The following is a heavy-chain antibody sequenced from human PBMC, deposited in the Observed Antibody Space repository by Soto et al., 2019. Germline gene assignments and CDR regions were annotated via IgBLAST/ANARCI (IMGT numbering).Heavy chain of an antibody. CDR1: GFTVSSYA. V-gene: IGHV3-23*01. CDR3: AKGVPGIAVAGTGYFQH. J-gene: IGHJ1*01. Sequence: EVQLLESGGGLVQPGGSLRLSCAASGFTVSSYAMSWVRQAPGKGLEWVSGISGSGDSTYYADSVKGRFTISRDNSKNTLYLQMNSLRAEDTAVYYRAKGVPGIAVAGTGYFQHWGQGTLVTVSS. CDR2: ISGSGDST. D-gene: IGHD6-19*01.